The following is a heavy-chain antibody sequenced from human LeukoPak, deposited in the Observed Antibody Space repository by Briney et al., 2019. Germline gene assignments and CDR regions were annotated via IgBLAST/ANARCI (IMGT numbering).Heavy chain of an antibody. D-gene: IGHD1-26*01. CDR3: AGLIVGATWARCDV. J-gene: IGHJ6*02. CDR2: INPSDSYT. V-gene: IGHV5-10-1*01. Sequence: GESLRISCKGSGYSFINYWISWVRQMPGKGLEWMGRINPSDSYTNYSPSFQGHVTVSVDKSISTAYLQWSSLKASDTAMYFCAGLIVGATWARCDVWGQGTTVTVSS. CDR1: GYSFINYW.